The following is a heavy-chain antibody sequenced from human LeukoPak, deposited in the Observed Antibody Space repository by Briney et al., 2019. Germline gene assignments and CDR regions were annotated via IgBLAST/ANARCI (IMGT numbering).Heavy chain of an antibody. D-gene: IGHD3-22*01. J-gene: IGHJ4*02. CDR1: GFTFSDYY. CDR3: AKDWDYYDSSGYSHSEYYFDY. CDR2: ISSSSSYI. Sequence: KTGRSLRLSCAASGFTFSDYYMNWVRQAPGKGLEWVSSISSSSSYIYYADSVKGRFTISRDNSKNTLYLQMNSLRAEDTAVYYCAKDWDYYDSSGYSHSEYYFDYWGQGTLVTVSS. V-gene: IGHV3-21*01.